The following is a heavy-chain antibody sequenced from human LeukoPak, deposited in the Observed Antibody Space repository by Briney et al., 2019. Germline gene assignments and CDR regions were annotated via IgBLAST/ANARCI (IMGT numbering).Heavy chain of an antibody. CDR3: ARSGESEYGDYGGYYFDY. V-gene: IGHV1-69*13. CDR2: IIPIFGTA. Sequence: GASVKVSCKASGGTFSSYAISWVRQAPGQGLEWMGGIIPIFGTANYAQKFQGRVTITADESTSTAYMELSSLGSEDTAVYYCARSGESEYGDYGGYYFDYWGQGTLVTVSS. J-gene: IGHJ4*02. D-gene: IGHD4-17*01. CDR1: GGTFSSYA.